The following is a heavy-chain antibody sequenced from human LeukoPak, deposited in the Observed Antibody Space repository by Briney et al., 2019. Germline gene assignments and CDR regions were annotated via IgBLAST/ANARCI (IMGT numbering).Heavy chain of an antibody. Sequence: GGSLRLSCAASGFTFSSYEMNWVRQAPGKGLEWVSYISSSGTTIYYADSVKGRFTISRDNSKNTLYLQMNSLRAEDTAVYYCARLYGDYVGYWGQGTLVTVSS. V-gene: IGHV3-48*03. J-gene: IGHJ4*02. CDR2: ISSSGTTI. CDR1: GFTFSSYE. D-gene: IGHD4-17*01. CDR3: ARLYGDYVGY.